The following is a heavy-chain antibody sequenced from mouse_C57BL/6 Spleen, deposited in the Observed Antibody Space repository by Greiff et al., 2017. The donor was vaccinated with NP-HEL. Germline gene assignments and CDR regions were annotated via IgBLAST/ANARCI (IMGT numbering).Heavy chain of an antibody. D-gene: IGHD2-4*01. V-gene: IGHV1-9*01. CDR1: GYTFTGYW. CDR3: ARASIYYDYDGTAPFDY. CDR2: ILPGSGST. J-gene: IGHJ2*01. Sequence: VQLQQSGAELMKPGASVKLSCKATGYTFTGYWIEWVKQRPGHGLEWIGEILPGSGSTNYNEKFKGKATFTADTSSNTAYMQLSRLTTEDSAIYYCARASIYYDYDGTAPFDYWGQGTTLTVSS.